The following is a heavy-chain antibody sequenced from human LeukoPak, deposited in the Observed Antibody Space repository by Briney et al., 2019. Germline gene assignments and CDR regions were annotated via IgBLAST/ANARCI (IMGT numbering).Heavy chain of an antibody. CDR2: ISGSGGST. CDR1: GFTFSSYA. J-gene: IGHJ4*02. V-gene: IGHV3-23*01. CDR3: ALHDYADYPPSILDY. D-gene: IGHD4-17*01. Sequence: GGSLRLSCAASGFTFSSYAMSWVRQAPGKGLEWVSAISGSGGSTYYADSVKGRFTISRDNSENTLYLQMNSLRAEDTAVYYCALHDYADYPPSILDYWGQGTLVTVSS.